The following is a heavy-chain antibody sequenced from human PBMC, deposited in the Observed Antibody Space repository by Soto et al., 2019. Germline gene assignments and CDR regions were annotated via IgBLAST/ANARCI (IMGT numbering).Heavy chain of an antibody. V-gene: IGHV5-51*01. CDR3: ASTTYSGSYYYYYGMDV. CDR1: GYTFSSHW. D-gene: IGHD1-26*01. J-gene: IGHJ6*02. Sequence: GESLKISCKGSGYTFSSHWIGWARQRPGKGLEWMGIIYPGDSDTRYSPSFQGQVTISADKSISTAYLQWISLKASDTAMYYCASTTYSGSYYYYYGMDVWGQGTTVTVSS. CDR2: IYPGDSDT.